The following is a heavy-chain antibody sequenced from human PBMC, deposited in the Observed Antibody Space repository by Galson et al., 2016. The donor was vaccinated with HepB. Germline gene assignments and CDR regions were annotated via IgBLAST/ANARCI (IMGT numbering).Heavy chain of an antibody. Sequence: SETLSLTCAISGYSISSSNWWSWARQPPGKGLEWIGEIFHTGRTNYNPSLKSRVTMSIDKSNNHFSLKLSSMTAADTAVYYCVRDVGTDAFDIWGQGTMVTVSS. V-gene: IGHV4-4*02. CDR2: IFHTGRT. CDR1: GYSISSSNW. J-gene: IGHJ3*02. D-gene: IGHD2-15*01. CDR3: VRDVGTDAFDI.